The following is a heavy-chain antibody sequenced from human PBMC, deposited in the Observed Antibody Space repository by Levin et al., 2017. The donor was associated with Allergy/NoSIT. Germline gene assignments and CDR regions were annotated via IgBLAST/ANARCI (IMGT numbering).Heavy chain of an antibody. D-gene: IGHD3-10*01. CDR2: ISYDGSNK. Sequence: GESLKISCAASGFTFSSYAMHWVRQAPGKGLEWVAVISYDGSNKYYADSVKGRFTISRDNSKNTLVLQMNSLRAEDTAVYYCARDRGSYGCLDYWGQGTLVTVSS. J-gene: IGHJ4*02. V-gene: IGHV3-30-3*01. CDR3: ARDRGSYGCLDY. CDR1: GFTFSSYA.